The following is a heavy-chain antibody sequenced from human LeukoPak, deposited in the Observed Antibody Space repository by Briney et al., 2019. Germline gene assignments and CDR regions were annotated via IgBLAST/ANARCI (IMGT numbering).Heavy chain of an antibody. Sequence: SETLSLTCAVYGGSFSGYYWSWIRQPPGKGLEWIGEINHSGSTNYNPSLKSRVTISVVTSKNQFSLKLSSVTAADTAVYYCARAPRRITIFGVVSDNWFDPRGQGTLVTVSS. CDR2: INHSGST. CDR1: GGSFSGYY. J-gene: IGHJ5*02. CDR3: ARAPRRITIFGVVSDNWFDP. V-gene: IGHV4-34*01. D-gene: IGHD3-3*01.